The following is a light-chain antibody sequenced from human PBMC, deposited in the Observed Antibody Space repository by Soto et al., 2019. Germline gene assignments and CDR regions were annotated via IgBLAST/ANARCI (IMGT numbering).Light chain of an antibody. Sequence: DIQMTQSPSSVSASVGDRVIITCRASQGIRNSLAWYQQKPGGAPKLLIFTASRLYRGVPVRFSGSGSGTDFTLTISALQPEDLATYYCQQAHSFPWTFGQGTKVE. CDR1: QGIRNS. J-gene: IGKJ1*01. CDR2: TAS. CDR3: QQAHSFPWT. V-gene: IGKV1-12*01.